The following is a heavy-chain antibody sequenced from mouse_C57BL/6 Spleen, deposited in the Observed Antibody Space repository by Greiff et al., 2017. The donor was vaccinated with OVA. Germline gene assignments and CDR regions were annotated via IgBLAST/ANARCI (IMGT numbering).Heavy chain of an antibody. J-gene: IGHJ4*01. Sequence: QVQLQQSGAELARPGASVKMSCKASGYTFTSYTMHWVKQRPGQGLEWIGYINPSSGYTKYNQKFKDKATLPADKSSSTAYMQLSSLTSEDSAVYYCAWDYDDAMDYWGQGTSVTVSS. CDR2: INPSSGYT. D-gene: IGHD2-4*01. CDR1: GYTFTSYT. V-gene: IGHV1-4*01. CDR3: AWDYDDAMDY.